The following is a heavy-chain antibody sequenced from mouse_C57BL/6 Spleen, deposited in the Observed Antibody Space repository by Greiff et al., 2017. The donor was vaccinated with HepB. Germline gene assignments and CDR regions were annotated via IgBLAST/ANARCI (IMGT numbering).Heavy chain of an antibody. CDR1: GYTFTSYW. J-gene: IGHJ4*01. CDR2: IDPSDSYT. D-gene: IGHD1-1*01. CDR3: ARATVAMDY. Sequence: QVQLQQPGAELVMPGASVKLSCKASGYTFTSYWMHWVKQRPGQGLEWIGEIDPSDSYTNYNQKFKGKSTLTVDKSSSTAYMQLSSLTSEDSAVCYGARATVAMDYWGQGTSVTVSS. V-gene: IGHV1-69*01.